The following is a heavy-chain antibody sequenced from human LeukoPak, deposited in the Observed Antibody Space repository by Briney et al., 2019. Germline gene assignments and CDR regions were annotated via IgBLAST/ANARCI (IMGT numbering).Heavy chain of an antibody. CDR1: GYTFTSYG. CDR3: ARDNSVGETAWWFDP. J-gene: IGHJ5*02. D-gene: IGHD1-26*01. Sequence: ASVKVSCKASGYTFTSYGISWVRQAPGQGLEWMGFINPSGSSAAYAQKFQGRLTMTRDMFTSTDYMELTSLTSDDTAVHYCARDNSVGETAWWFDPWGQGTLVTVSS. CDR2: INPSGSSA. V-gene: IGHV1-46*01.